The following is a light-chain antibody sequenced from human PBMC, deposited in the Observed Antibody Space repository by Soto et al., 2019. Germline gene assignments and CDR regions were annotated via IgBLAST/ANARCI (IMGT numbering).Light chain of an antibody. V-gene: IGKV1-39*01. Sequence: DIQMTRSPSSLSGSVGDRVTITCRASQSISPYLNWYQQKLGKAPRLLISGVSHLQSGVPSRFSGGGSGTDFNLTISSLQPEDFGTFYCQQSYSTPWTFGLGTKVEVK. CDR3: QQSYSTPWT. CDR1: QSISPY. J-gene: IGKJ1*01. CDR2: GVS.